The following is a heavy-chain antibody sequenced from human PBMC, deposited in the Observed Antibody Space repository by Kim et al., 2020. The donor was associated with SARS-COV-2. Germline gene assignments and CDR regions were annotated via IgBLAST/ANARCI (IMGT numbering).Heavy chain of an antibody. Sequence: SVKVSCKASGGTFSSYAISWVRQAPGQGLEWMGRIIPILGIANYAQKFQGRVTITADKSTSTAYMELSSLRSEDTAVYYCARDKVGYSSSPGRFDPWGQGTLGPLSS. CDR3: ARDKVGYSSSPGRFDP. CDR2: IIPILGIA. CDR1: GGTFSSYA. J-gene: IGHJ5*02. V-gene: IGHV1-69*04. D-gene: IGHD6-13*01.